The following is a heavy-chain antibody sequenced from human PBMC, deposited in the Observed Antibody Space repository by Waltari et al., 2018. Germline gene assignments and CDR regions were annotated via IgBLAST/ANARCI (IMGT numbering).Heavy chain of an antibody. Sequence: QLQLQESGPGLVKPSETLSLTCTVSGGSISSSSYYWGWIRQPPGKGLEWIGSIYYSGSTYYSPTLRRRVTISVDPSKNQFSLKLSSVTAADTAVYYCARDDSYGSGTRQNYWGQGTLVTVSS. V-gene: IGHV4-39*07. CDR1: GGSISSSSYY. CDR3: ARDDSYGSGTRQNY. D-gene: IGHD3-10*01. J-gene: IGHJ4*02. CDR2: IYYSGST.